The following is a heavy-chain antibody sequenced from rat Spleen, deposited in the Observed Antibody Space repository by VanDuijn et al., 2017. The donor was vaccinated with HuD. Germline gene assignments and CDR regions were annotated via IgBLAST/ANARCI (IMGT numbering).Heavy chain of an antibody. V-gene: IGHV5-27*01. D-gene: IGHD1-9*01. Sequence: EVQLVESGGGLVQPGGSLRLSCAASGFTFTNYYMARVRQAPTKGLEWVAYISTGGGRTTYRDSVKGRFTISRDTAQNILYLQMNSPRSEDTATYYCTTGDYGYTRLFAYWGQGTLVTVSS. CDR3: TTGDYGYTRLFAY. CDR2: ISTGGGRT. J-gene: IGHJ3*01. CDR1: GFTFTNYY.